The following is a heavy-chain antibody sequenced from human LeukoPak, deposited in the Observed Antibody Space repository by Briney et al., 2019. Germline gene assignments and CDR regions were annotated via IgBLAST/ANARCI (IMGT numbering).Heavy chain of an antibody. Sequence: GGSLRLSCAASGFTFSSYAMSWVRQAPGKGLEWVSAISGSGGSTYYADSVKGRFTISRDNAKNSLYLQMNSLRAEDTAVYYCARDASEAFDIWGQGTMVTVSS. V-gene: IGHV3-23*01. CDR2: ISGSGGST. CDR3: ARDASEAFDI. J-gene: IGHJ3*02. CDR1: GFTFSSYA.